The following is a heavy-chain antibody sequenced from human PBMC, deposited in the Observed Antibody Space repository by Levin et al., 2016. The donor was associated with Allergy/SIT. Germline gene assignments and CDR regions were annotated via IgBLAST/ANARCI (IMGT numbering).Heavy chain of an antibody. Sequence: ASVKVSCKASGYTFTTYAMHWVRQAPGQRLEWMGWMNVANGNTKYSQRFQGRVTITRDTSASTAYMELSSLRSEDTAVYYCARDSPRSNYEVLGYWGQGTLVTVSS. CDR3: ARDSPRSNYEVLGY. CDR1: GYTFTTYA. J-gene: IGHJ4*02. V-gene: IGHV1-3*01. D-gene: IGHD1-7*01. CDR2: MNVANGNT.